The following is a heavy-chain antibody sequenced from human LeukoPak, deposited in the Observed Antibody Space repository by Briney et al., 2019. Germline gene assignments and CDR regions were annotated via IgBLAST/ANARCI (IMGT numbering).Heavy chain of an antibody. J-gene: IGHJ6*03. Sequence: PSETLSLTCTVSGGSISSYYWSWIRQPPGKGLEWIGYIYYSGSTNYNPSLKSRVTISVDTSKNQFSLKLSSVTAADTAVYYCARGVPYDFRSGPLGNYYMDVWGKGTTVTVSS. CDR3: ARGVPYDFRSGPLGNYYMDV. CDR2: IYYSGST. CDR1: GGSISSYY. D-gene: IGHD3-3*01. V-gene: IGHV4-59*01.